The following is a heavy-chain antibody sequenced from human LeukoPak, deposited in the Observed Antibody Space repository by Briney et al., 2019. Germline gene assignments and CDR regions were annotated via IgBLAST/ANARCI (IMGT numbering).Heavy chain of an antibody. D-gene: IGHD6-19*01. CDR2: INHSGST. J-gene: IGHJ4*02. Sequence: SETLSLTCAIYGGSFSGYYWSWIRQPPGKGLEWIGEINHSGSTNYNPSLKSRVTISVDTSKNQFSLKLSSVTAADTAVYYCARGEQWLVKAFDYWGQGTLVTVSS. V-gene: IGHV4-34*01. CDR3: ARGEQWLVKAFDY. CDR1: GGSFSGYY.